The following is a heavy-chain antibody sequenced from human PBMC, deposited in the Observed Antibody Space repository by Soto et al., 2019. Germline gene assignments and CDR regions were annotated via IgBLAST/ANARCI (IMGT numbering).Heavy chain of an antibody. CDR3: TRHEYYYGSGSYQTFDF. Sequence: EAQLVESGGGLVQPGESLTLSCAGSGFTLSGSTMHWVRQAPGKGLEWVGRIRSKAYDYTTGYAASVRGRFTISRDDSKNTAYLQMNGLKTEDTAIYYCTRHEYYYGSGSYQTFDFWGQGTLVTVSS. CDR1: GFTLSGST. D-gene: IGHD3-10*01. J-gene: IGHJ4*02. CDR2: IRSKAYDYTT. V-gene: IGHV3-73*02.